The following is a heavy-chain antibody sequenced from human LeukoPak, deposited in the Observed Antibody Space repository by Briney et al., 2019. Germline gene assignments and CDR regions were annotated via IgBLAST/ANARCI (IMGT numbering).Heavy chain of an antibody. V-gene: IGHV1-2*02. CDR1: GYTFTTYY. Sequence: ASVKVSCKASGYTFTTYYVHWVRQAPGQGLEWMGWINPNSGGTNYAQKFQGRVTMTRDTSISTAYLELSRLRSDDTAVYYCAREKAAAGIWFVYWGQGTLVTVSS. D-gene: IGHD6-13*01. CDR3: AREKAAAGIWFVY. J-gene: IGHJ4*02. CDR2: INPNSGGT.